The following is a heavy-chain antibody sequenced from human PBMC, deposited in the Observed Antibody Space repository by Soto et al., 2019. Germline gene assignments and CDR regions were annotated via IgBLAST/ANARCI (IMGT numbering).Heavy chain of an antibody. J-gene: IGHJ4*02. D-gene: IGHD6-19*01. CDR3: ARHIAVSGTRGFDF. V-gene: IGHV4-4*02. CDR1: GGSISANW. CDR2: IYHNGRT. Sequence: QVQLQESGPGLMKPSGTLSLICAVSGGSISANWWSWVRQPPGKGLEWIGEIYHNGRTNYNPSLKNRVTMSVDKSQNYFSLNLNSVTAADTAVYYCARHIAVSGTRGFDFWGQGTLVTVSS.